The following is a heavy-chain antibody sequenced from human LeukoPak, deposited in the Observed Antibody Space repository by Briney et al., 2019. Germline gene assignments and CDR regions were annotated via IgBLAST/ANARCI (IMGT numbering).Heavy chain of an antibody. CDR1: GGSFSGYY. Sequence: PSETLSLTCAVYGGSFSGYYWSWIRQPPGKGLEWIGEINHSGSTNYNPSLKSRVTISVDTSKNQFSLKLSSVTAADTAVYYCASISSSWYTPNFDYWGQGTLVTVSS. V-gene: IGHV4-34*01. CDR3: ASISSSWYTPNFDY. CDR2: INHSGST. D-gene: IGHD6-13*01. J-gene: IGHJ4*02.